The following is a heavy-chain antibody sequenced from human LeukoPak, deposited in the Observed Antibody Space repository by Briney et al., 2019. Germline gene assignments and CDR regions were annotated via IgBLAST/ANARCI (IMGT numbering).Heavy chain of an antibody. CDR2: IYTSGST. V-gene: IGHV4-4*07. J-gene: IGHJ3*02. CDR1: GNSFGDYY. Sequence: SETLSLTYTVSGNSFGDYYWSWIRQPAGKGLEWIGRIYTSGSTTYNPSLKSRVTISVGTSKNQFSLKLSSVTAADTAVYYCATKYYYDSSGYYAFDIWGQGTMVTVSS. D-gene: IGHD3-22*01. CDR3: ATKYYYDSSGYYAFDI.